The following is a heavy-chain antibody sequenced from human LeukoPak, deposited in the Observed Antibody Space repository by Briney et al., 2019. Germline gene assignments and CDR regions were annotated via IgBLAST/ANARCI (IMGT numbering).Heavy chain of an antibody. CDR2: IWYDGSNK. Sequence: GGSLRLSCAASGFTFSSYGMHWVRQAPGKGLEWVAVIWYDGSNKYYADSVKGRFTISRDNSKNTLYLQMNSLRAEDTAVYYCARDGERGSYFSYWGQGTLVTVSS. CDR1: GFTFSSYG. CDR3: ARDGERGSYFSY. V-gene: IGHV3-33*01. J-gene: IGHJ4*02. D-gene: IGHD3-16*01.